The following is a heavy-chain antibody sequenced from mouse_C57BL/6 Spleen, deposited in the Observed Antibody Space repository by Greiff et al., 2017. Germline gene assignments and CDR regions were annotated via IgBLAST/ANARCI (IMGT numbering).Heavy chain of an antibody. CDR2: INPSTGGT. J-gene: IGHJ2*01. Sequence: EVQLQQSGPELVKPGASVKISCKASGYSFTGYYMNWVKQSPEKSLEWIGEINPSTGGTTYNQKFKAKATLTVDKSSSTAYVQLKSLTSEDSAVYYCARLGDGYYVDYFDYWGQGTTLTVSS. CDR1: GYSFTGYY. CDR3: ARLGDGYYVDYFDY. D-gene: IGHD2-3*01. V-gene: IGHV1-42*01.